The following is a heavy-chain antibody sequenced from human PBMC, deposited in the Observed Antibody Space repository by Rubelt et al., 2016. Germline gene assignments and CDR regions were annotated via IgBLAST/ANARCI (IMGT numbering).Heavy chain of an antibody. J-gene: IGHJ4*02. Sequence: EGQLVESGGGLVQPGGSLRLSCAVSGFTVSGDYMSWVRQAPGKGLEWVSVIYSGGSTYYADSVKGRFIISGDTAKNTLYLQMNSLRDEDTAVYYWTRGLLGIDYWGQGTLVAVSS. V-gene: IGHV3-66*01. CDR1: GFTVSGDY. D-gene: IGHD7-27*01. CDR2: IYSGGST. CDR3: TRGLLGIDY.